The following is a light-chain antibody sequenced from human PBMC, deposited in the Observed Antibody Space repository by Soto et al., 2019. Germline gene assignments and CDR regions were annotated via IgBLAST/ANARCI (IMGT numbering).Light chain of an antibody. CDR1: SSDVGGYNY. Sequence: QSALTQPPSASGSPGQSVTISCTGTSSDVGGYNYVSWYQQHPGKAPKLMIYEVSKRPSGVPYRFSGSKSGNTASLTVSGLQAEDEADYYCSSYASSNNVVFGGGTKLTVL. V-gene: IGLV2-8*01. J-gene: IGLJ2*01. CDR3: SSYASSNNVV. CDR2: EVS.